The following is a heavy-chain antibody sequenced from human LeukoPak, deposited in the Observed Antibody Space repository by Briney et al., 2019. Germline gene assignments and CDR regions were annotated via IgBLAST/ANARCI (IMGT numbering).Heavy chain of an antibody. CDR3: ARAPPGENWFDP. Sequence: SQTLSLTCAVSGGSISSGGYSWSWIRQPPGEGLEWIGYIYHSGSTYYNPSLKSRATISVDRSKNQFSLKLSSVTAADTAVYYCARAPPGENWFDPWGQGTLVTVSS. V-gene: IGHV4-30-2*01. J-gene: IGHJ5*02. D-gene: IGHD3-10*01. CDR2: IYHSGST. CDR1: GGSISSGGYS.